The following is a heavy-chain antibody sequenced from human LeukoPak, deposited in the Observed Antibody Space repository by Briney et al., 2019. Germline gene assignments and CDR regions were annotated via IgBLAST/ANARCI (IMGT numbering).Heavy chain of an antibody. D-gene: IGHD2-15*01. CDR2: ISYDGSNK. V-gene: IGHV3-30*04. CDR1: GFTFSSYA. J-gene: IGHJ4*02. Sequence: GGSLRLSCAASGFTFSSYAMHWVRQAPGKGLEWVAVISYDGSNKYYADSVKGRFTISRDNSKNTLYLQMNSLRAEDTAVYYCARDPTGYCSGGSCYPAYWGQGTLVTVSS. CDR3: ARDPTGYCSGGSCYPAY.